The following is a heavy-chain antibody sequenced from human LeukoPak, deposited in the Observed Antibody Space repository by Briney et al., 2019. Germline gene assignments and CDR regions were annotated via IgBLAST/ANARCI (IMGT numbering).Heavy chain of an antibody. J-gene: IGHJ4*02. V-gene: IGHV3-48*03. CDR2: ISSSGSTI. CDR3: ATNSGWYGVS. Sequence: GGSLRLSCAASGFTFSSYEMNWVRQAPGKGLEWVSYISSSGSTIYYADSVKGRFTISREDSKNTLYLQLNSLRAEDTALYYCATNSGWYGVSWGQGTLVTVSS. CDR1: GFTFSSYE. D-gene: IGHD6-19*01.